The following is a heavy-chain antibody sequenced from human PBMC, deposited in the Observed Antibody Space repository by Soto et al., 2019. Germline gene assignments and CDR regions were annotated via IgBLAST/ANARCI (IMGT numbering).Heavy chain of an antibody. V-gene: IGHV1-69*18. Sequence: QVQLVQSGAELKKPGSSVKVSCSASGVTFSSYAFTWVRQAPGQGLEWMGNIIPVFRTSNYAQGFQGRLTISADESTNTIYMELSSLRSEDTAVYFCAKDGSWDGGGGKSWGQGTLVIVSS. J-gene: IGHJ4*02. D-gene: IGHD3-16*01. CDR1: GVTFSSYA. CDR2: IIPVFRTS. CDR3: AKDGSWDGGGGKS.